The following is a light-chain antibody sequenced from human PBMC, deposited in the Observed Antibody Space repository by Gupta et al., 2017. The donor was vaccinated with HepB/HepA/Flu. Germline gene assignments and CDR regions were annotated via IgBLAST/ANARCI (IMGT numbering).Light chain of an antibody. Sequence: EIVSTQSPGTLSLSPGERATLSCMASQTLSSNYVAWYQQKPGQAPRLLIYGASSRATGIPDRFSGSGSGTDFTLTISRLEPEDFVVYYCQQYGNSPRTFGQGTKVEIK. V-gene: IGKV3-20*01. J-gene: IGKJ1*01. CDR2: GAS. CDR1: QTLSSNY. CDR3: QQYGNSPRT.